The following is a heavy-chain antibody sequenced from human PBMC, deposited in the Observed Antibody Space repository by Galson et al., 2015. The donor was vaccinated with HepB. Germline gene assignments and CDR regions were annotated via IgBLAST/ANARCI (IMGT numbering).Heavy chain of an antibody. Sequence: SVKVSCKASGYTFTGYYMHWVRQAPGQGLEWMGWINPNSGGTNYAQKFQGRVTMTRDTSISTAYMELSRLRSDDTAVYYCAREHPYCSGGSCYSPHFDYWGQGHWSLSLQ. CDR2: INPNSGGT. J-gene: IGHJ4*02. V-gene: IGHV1-2*02. D-gene: IGHD2-15*01. CDR3: AREHPYCSGGSCYSPHFDY. CDR1: GYTFTGYY.